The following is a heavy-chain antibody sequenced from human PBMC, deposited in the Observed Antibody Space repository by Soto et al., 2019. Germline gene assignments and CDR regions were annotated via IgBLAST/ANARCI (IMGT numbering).Heavy chain of an antibody. CDR2: FDPEDGET. J-gene: IGHJ5*02. CDR1: GYTLTELS. CDR3: ARGRYFDWSINWFDP. D-gene: IGHD3-9*01. V-gene: IGHV1-24*01. Sequence: VKVSCKVSGYTLTELSMHWVRQAPGKGLEWMGGFDPEDGETIYAQKFQGRVTMTKNTSTSTAYMELSSLRSEDTAVYYCARGRYFDWSINWFDPWGQGTLVTAPQ.